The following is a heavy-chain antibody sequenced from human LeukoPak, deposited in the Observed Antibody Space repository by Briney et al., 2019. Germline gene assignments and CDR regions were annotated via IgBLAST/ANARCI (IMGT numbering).Heavy chain of an antibody. D-gene: IGHD5-24*01. CDR3: ARANRGYNPLHYYYYMDV. J-gene: IGHJ6*03. V-gene: IGHV4-34*01. CDR1: GGSFSGYY. CDR2: INHSGST. Sequence: KPSETLSLTCAVYGGSFSGYYWSWIRQPPGKGLEWIGEINHSGSTNYNPSLKSRVTISVDTSKNQLSLKLSSVTAADTAVYYCARANRGYNPLHYYYYMDVWGKGTTVTVSS.